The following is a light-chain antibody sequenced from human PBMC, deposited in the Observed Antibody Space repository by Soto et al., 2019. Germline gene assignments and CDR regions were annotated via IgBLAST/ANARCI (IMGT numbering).Light chain of an antibody. CDR1: SSDVGGYKY. V-gene: IGLV2-14*03. J-gene: IGLJ1*01. CDR3: SSYTSSNTPFSV. CDR2: DVS. Sequence: LTQPASVSGAPGQSLTIYCTGTSSDVGGYKYVSWYQHHSAKARKLSIYDVSNRPSGVSTLLSCSKSGNAASVPNSGLQDEAQDDYYCSSYTSSNTPFSVFATGTKVPVL.